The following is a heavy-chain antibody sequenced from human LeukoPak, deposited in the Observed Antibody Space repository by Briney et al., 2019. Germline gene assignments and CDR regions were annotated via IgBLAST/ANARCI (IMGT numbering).Heavy chain of an antibody. V-gene: IGHV1-8*01. CDR3: ARGIAAAGTGSYFDY. Sequence: ASVKVSCKASAYTFTNYDINWVRQATGQGLGWMGWMNPNSSNTGYAQKFQGRVTMTRNTSISTAYMELSSLRSEDTAVYYCARGIAAAGTGSYFDYWGQGTLVTVSS. D-gene: IGHD6-13*01. CDR1: AYTFTNYD. CDR2: MNPNSSNT. J-gene: IGHJ4*02.